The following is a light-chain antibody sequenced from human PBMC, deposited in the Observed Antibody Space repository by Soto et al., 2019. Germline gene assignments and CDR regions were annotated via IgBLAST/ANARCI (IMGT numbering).Light chain of an antibody. J-gene: IGKJ1*01. CDR1: QSISTTY. CDR2: GAS. V-gene: IGKV3-20*01. Sequence: ETVLTQSPGTLSLSPGERVTLCCRGSQSISTTYLAWYQHKPGQAPRLLIYGASSRATGIPDRFSGSGSGTDFTLTISRLEPEDFAVYYCQQYGSSLWTFGQGTKVDIK. CDR3: QQYGSSLWT.